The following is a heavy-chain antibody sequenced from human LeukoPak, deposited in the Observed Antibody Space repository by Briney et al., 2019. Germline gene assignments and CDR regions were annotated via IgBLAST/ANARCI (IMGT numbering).Heavy chain of an antibody. CDR1: GYTFTSYD. D-gene: IGHD2-21*01. CDR3: ASRFGGDSSDY. J-gene: IGHJ4*02. CDR2: IIPIFGTA. V-gene: IGHV1-69*13. Sequence: GASVKVSCKASGYTFTSYDINWVRQATGQGLEWMGGIIPIFGTANYAQKFQGRVTITADESTSTAYMELSSLRSEDTAVYYCASRFGGDSSDYWGQGTLVTVSS.